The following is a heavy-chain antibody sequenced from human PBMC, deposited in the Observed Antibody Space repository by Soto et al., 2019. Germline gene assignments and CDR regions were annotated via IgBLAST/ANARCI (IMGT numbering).Heavy chain of an antibody. CDR2: IYYSGGT. CDR1: GGSISSYY. D-gene: IGHD1-26*01. Sequence: SETLSLTCTVSGGSISSYYLSWIRQPPGKGLEWIGYIYYSGGTNYNPSLKSRVTISVDTSKNQFSLKLSSVTAADTAVYYCARLSSVGATTVDYWGQGTLVTVYS. J-gene: IGHJ4*02. V-gene: IGHV4-59*01. CDR3: ARLSSVGATTVDY.